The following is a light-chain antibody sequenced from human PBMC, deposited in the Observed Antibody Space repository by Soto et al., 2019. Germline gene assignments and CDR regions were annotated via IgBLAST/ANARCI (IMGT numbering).Light chain of an antibody. CDR3: HEVKNWPPCP. J-gene: IGKJ1*01. V-gene: IGKV3-15*01. CDR1: QTVSNH. CDR2: GAS. Sequence: EIWIMYCPCSRLVIPDERATFSCGASQTVSNHLLWYLQNPGHAPRLLIYGASTRAAGIPDRFSGSGSGTEFTLTISGLQPDDFALYYSHEVKNWPPCPFGQGTKAAI.